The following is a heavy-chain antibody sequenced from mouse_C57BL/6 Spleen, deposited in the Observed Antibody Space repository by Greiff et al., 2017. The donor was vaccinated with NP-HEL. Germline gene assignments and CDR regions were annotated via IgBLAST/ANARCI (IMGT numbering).Heavy chain of an antibody. J-gene: IGHJ2*01. V-gene: IGHV3-6*01. CDR2: ISYDGSN. CDR3: ARGGYYGSLYYFDY. CDR1: GYSITSGYY. D-gene: IGHD1-1*01. Sequence: EVKLVESGPGLVKPSQSLSLTCSVTGYSITSGYYWNWIRQFPGNKLEWMGYISYDGSNNYNPSLKNRISITRDTSKNQFFLKLNSVTTEDTATYYCARGGYYGSLYYFDYWGQGTTLTVSS.